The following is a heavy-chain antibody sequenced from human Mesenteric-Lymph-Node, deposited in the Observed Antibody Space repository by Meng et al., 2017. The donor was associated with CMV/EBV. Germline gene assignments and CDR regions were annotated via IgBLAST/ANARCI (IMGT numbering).Heavy chain of an antibody. CDR3: ARERVVPAARRVHFDL. Sequence: YGRSFSGYYWSWIRQPPGKGLEWIGEINHSGSTNYNPSLKSRVTISVDTSKNQFSLKLSSVTAADAAVYYCARERVVPAARRVHFDLWGRGTLVTVSS. J-gene: IGHJ2*01. D-gene: IGHD2-2*01. CDR1: GRSFSGYY. CDR2: INHSGST. V-gene: IGHV4-34*01.